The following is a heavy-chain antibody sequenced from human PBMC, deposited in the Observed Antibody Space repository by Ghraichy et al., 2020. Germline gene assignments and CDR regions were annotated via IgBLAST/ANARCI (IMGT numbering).Heavy chain of an antibody. CDR3: ASAGGNYVINDY. CDR2: ISANSAHT. V-gene: IGHV3-21*01. D-gene: IGHD1-7*01. J-gene: IGHJ4*02. Sequence: GGSLRLSCAVSGFTFSSYSMNWVRQAPGKGLEWVSSISANSAHTDYADSAKGRFTISRDNTKSSLFLQMDSLRVEDTAVYFCASAGGNYVINDYWGQGTLVTVSS. CDR1: GFTFSSYS.